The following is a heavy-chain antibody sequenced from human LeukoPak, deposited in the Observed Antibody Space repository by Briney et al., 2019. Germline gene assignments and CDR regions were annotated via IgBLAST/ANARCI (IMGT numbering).Heavy chain of an antibody. Sequence: SETLSLTCTVSGGSISSYYWSWVRQPAGKGLEWVWRIYTSGSTKYNPSLKSRVTTSVDTSKNQFSLKLSSVTAADTAVYYCARDGLNSYYYGSSGYYYLWYFDLWGRGTLVTVSS. J-gene: IGHJ2*01. D-gene: IGHD3-22*01. CDR2: IYTSGST. CDR3: ARDGLNSYYYGSSGYYYLWYFDL. CDR1: GGSISSYY. V-gene: IGHV4-4*07.